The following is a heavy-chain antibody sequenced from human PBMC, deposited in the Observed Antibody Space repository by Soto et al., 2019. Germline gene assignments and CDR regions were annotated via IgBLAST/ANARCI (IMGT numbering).Heavy chain of an antibody. J-gene: IGHJ3*02. D-gene: IGHD4-17*01. CDR1: GGSISSGDYY. Sequence: PSETLSLTCTVSGGSISSGDYYWSWIRQPPGKGLEWIGYIYYSGSTYYNPSLKSRVTISVDTSKNQFSLKLSSVTAADTAVYYCARVDYGGKLGGEAFDIWGQGTMVTVS. V-gene: IGHV4-30-4*01. CDR2: IYYSGST. CDR3: ARVDYGGKLGGEAFDI.